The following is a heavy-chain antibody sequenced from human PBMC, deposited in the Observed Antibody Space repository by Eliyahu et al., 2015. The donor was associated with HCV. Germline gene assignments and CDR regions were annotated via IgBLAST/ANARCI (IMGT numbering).Heavy chain of an antibody. J-gene: IGHJ4*02. CDR2: VYYSGFT. V-gene: IGHV4-59*01. CDR3: ARAIRVSETSGYYPNYFDS. D-gene: IGHD3-22*01. Sequence: QVHLQESGPGLVKPSETLTLTCNVSGGSIDYYYWSWIRQPPGKGLEWIGYVYYSGFTNYSPSLKSRVTISLDKSRNQFSLSLASVTAADTAVYYCARAIRVSETSGYYPNYFDSWGQGTLLTVSS. CDR1: GGSIDYYY.